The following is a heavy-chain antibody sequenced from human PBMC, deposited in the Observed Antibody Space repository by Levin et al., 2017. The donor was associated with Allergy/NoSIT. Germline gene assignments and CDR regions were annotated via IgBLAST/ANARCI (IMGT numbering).Heavy chain of an antibody. CDR2: INPSGGST. Sequence: ASVKVSCNVSGYTFTDYSIHWVRQAPRQGLEWMGEINPSGGSTSYAQKFQGRVTMTRETSTSTVYMELSSLRSEDTAVYYCARGVYSDSSGYYDLPVWFDPWGQGTLVTVSS. J-gene: IGHJ5*02. CDR1: GYTFTDYS. CDR3: ARGVYSDSSGYYDLPVWFDP. D-gene: IGHD3-22*01. V-gene: IGHV1-46*01.